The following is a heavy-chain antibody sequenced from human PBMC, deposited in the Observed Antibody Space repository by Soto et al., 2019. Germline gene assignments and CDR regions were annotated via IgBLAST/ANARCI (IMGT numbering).Heavy chain of an antibody. D-gene: IGHD3-10*01. CDR3: AKQSDYGSGSYPHQTAEYFQH. Sequence: QVQLVESGGGVVQPGRSLRLSCAASGFTFSSYGMHWVRQAPGKGLEWVAVISYDGSNKYYADSVKGRFTISRDNSKNXLXLXXNSLRAEDTAVYYCAKQSDYGSGSYPHQTAEYFQHWGQGTLVTVSS. CDR1: GFTFSSYG. V-gene: IGHV3-30*18. J-gene: IGHJ1*01. CDR2: ISYDGSNK.